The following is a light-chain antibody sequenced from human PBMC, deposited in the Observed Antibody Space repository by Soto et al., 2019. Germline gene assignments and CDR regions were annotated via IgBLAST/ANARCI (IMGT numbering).Light chain of an antibody. Sequence: EIVLTQSPDTLSLFPGERAALSCRASQSVSNNHLAWYQLKPGQAPRLLVFHASSRATGTPDRFSGSGSGTDFTLTISRLEPEDFAVYYCQVYGSSPRTFGQGTKLEIK. CDR3: QVYGSSPRT. CDR2: HAS. J-gene: IGKJ2*01. CDR1: QSVSNNH. V-gene: IGKV3-20*01.